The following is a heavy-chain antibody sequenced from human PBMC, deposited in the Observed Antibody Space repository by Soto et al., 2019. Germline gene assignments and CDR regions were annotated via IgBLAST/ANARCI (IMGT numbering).Heavy chain of an antibody. J-gene: IGHJ4*02. CDR3: ARTGERWILGYYFDY. CDR1: GGSISSGGYY. V-gene: IGHV4-31*03. CDR2: IYYSGST. Sequence: PSETLSLTCTVSGGSISSGGYYWSWIRQHPGKGLEWIGYIYYSGSTYYNPSLKGRVTISVDTSKNQFSLKLSSVTAADTAVYYCARTGERWILGYYFDYWGQGTLVTVSS. D-gene: IGHD2-2*03.